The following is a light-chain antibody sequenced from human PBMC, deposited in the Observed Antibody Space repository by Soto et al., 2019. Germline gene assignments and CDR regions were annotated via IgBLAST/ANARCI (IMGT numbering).Light chain of an antibody. CDR2: KAS. CDR3: QQYNSYQYT. V-gene: IGKV1-5*03. J-gene: IGKJ2*01. CDR1: QSIITW. Sequence: DIQMTQSPSTLSASVGDRVTITCRASQSIITWLASYQQKPGKAPNLLIYKASTLQSGVPSRFSGSGSGTEFTLTISLQTDHSATYYCQQYNSYQYTFGQGTKLEIE.